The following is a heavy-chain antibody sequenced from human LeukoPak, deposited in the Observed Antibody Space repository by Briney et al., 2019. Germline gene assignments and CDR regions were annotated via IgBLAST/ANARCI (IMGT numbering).Heavy chain of an antibody. Sequence: PSETLSLTCTVSGGSISSYYWSWIRQPPGKGLEWIGYIYYSGSTNYNPSLKGRVTISVDTSKNQFSLKLSSVTAADTAVYYCARRMVRGVKSWFDPWGQGTLVTVSS. CDR3: ARRMVRGVKSWFDP. CDR1: GGSISSYY. J-gene: IGHJ5*02. V-gene: IGHV4-59*08. CDR2: IYYSGST. D-gene: IGHD3-10*01.